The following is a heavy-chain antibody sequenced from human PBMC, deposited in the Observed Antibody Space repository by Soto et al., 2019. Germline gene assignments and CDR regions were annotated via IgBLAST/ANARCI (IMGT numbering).Heavy chain of an antibody. CDR1: GGTFSSYA. Sequence: EASVKVSCKASGGTFSSYAISWVRQAPGQGLEWMGGIIPISGTANYAQKFQGRVTITADESTSTAYMELSSLRSEDTAVYYCARERGNWNDEYYFDYWGQGTLVTVSS. J-gene: IGHJ4*02. CDR2: IIPISGTA. V-gene: IGHV1-69*13. CDR3: ARERGNWNDEYYFDY. D-gene: IGHD1-20*01.